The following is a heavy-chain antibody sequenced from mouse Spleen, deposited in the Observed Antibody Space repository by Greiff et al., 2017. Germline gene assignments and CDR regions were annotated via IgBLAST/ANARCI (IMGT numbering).Heavy chain of an antibody. D-gene: IGHD2-3*01. CDR3: ARVDDGYYVDY. V-gene: IGHV1-42*01. Sequence: EVKLVESGPELVKPGASVKISCKASGYSFTGYYMNWVKQSPEKSLEWIGEINPSTGGTTYNQKFKAKATLTVDKSSSTAYMQLKSLTSEDSAVYYCARVDDGYYVDYWGQGTTLTVSS. CDR2: INPSTGGT. J-gene: IGHJ2*01. CDR1: GYSFTGYY.